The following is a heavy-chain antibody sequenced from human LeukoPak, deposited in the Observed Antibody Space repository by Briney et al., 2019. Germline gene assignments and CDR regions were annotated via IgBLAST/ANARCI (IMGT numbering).Heavy chain of an antibody. Sequence: PSETLFLTCAVYGGSFSGYYWSWIRQPPGKGLEWIGEINHSGSTNYNPSLKSRVTISVDTSKNQFSLKLSSVTAADTAVYYCARGGGWHYYYYGMDVWGKGTTVTVSS. CDR3: ARGGGWHYYYYGMDV. V-gene: IGHV4-34*01. CDR1: GGSFSGYY. D-gene: IGHD6-19*01. J-gene: IGHJ6*04. CDR2: INHSGST.